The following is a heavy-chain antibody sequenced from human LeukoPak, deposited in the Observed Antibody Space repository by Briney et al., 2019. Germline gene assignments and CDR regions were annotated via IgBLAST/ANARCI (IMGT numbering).Heavy chain of an antibody. CDR1: GYTFTGYY. D-gene: IGHD6-19*01. V-gene: IGHV1-2*02. CDR2: INPNSGGT. J-gene: IGHJ4*02. Sequence: GASVKVPCKASGYTFTGYYMHWVRQAPGQGLEWMGWINPNSGGTNYAQKFQGRVTMTRDTSISTAYMELSRLRSDDTAVYYCARDRGTYSSGSDYWSQGTLVTVSS. CDR3: ARDRGTYSSGSDY.